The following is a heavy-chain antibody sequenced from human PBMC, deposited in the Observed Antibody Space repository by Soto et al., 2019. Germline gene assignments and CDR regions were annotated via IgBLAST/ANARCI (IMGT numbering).Heavy chain of an antibody. Sequence: ASVKVSCKASGGTFSSYAISWVRQAPGQGLEWMGGIIPIYGTTNYAQKFQGRVTITTDESTSTAYMELSSLRSEDTAVYYCARKVWCSTSIEFEPWGQGTLVTVPS. V-gene: IGHV1-69*05. CDR1: GGTFSSYA. D-gene: IGHD2-8*02. CDR2: IIPIYGTT. CDR3: ARKVWCSTSIEFEP. J-gene: IGHJ5*02.